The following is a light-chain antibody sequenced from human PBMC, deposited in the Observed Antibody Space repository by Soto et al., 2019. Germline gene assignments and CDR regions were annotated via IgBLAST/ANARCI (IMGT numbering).Light chain of an antibody. CDR2: GVS. CDR3: QDYVNSPPIT. J-gene: IGKJ5*01. Sequence: EIVLTQSPGTLSLPPGERATLSCSASQSVSSSYLAWYQQKPGQAPRLLIYGVSSRATGIPDGVSGSGSGTDFTLYISKVEHDAFGVYYYQDYVNSPPITSGKGTRVEV. V-gene: IGKV3-20*01. CDR1: QSVSSSY.